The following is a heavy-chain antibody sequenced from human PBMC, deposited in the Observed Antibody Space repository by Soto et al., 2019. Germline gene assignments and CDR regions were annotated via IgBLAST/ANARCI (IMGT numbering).Heavy chain of an antibody. CDR3: ARDTGLAPTVWGY. Sequence: QVQLRESGPGLVKPSQTLSLTCSVSGDSIRGGGHYWSWIRQFPGKGLEWIGYVYHSGSTHYNPSLRGRLTISIDTSKNQFSLRLISVTAADTALYYCARDTGLAPTVWGYWGHGTQVTVSS. CDR1: GDSIRGGGHY. V-gene: IGHV4-31*03. J-gene: IGHJ4*03. D-gene: IGHD7-27*01. CDR2: VYHSGST.